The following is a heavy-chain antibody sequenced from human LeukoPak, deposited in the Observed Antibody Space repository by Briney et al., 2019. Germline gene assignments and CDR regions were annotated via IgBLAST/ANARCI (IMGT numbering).Heavy chain of an antibody. V-gene: IGHV1-24*01. CDR3: ATLVTIFGVKGDWFDP. CDR2: FDPEDGET. D-gene: IGHD3-3*01. J-gene: IGHJ5*02. Sequence: ASVKVSCTVSGYTLTELSMHWVRQAPGKGLEWMGGFDPEDGETIYAQKFQGRVTMTEDTSTDTAYMELSSLRSEDTAVYYCATLVTIFGVKGDWFDPWGQGTLVTVSS. CDR1: GYTLTELS.